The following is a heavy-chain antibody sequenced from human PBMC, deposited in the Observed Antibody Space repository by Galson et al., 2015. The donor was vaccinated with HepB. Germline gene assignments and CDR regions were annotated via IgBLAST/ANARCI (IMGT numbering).Heavy chain of an antibody. J-gene: IGHJ6*02. V-gene: IGHV3-30*18. CDR2: ISYDGSNK. CDR3: AKDGGYSSSWYYYYYGMDV. D-gene: IGHD6-13*01. CDR1: GFTFSSYG. Sequence: SLRLSCAASGFTFSSYGMHWVRQAPGKGLEWVAVISYDGSNKYYADSVKGRFTISRDNSKNTLYLQMNSLRAEDTAVYYCAKDGGYSSSWYYYYYGMDVWGQGTTVTVSS.